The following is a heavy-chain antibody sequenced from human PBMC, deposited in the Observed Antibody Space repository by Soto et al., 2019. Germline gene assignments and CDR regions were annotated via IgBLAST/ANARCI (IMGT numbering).Heavy chain of an antibody. CDR2: IIPMLAAP. J-gene: IGHJ2*01. V-gene: IGHV1-69*01. CDR3: ARVGPPSPSLIWFFDL. CDR1: GGRFRTYA. Sequence: QGQLVQSGAEVKKPGSSVKVSCKASGGRFRTYAINWVRQAPGQGLEWMGGIIPMLAAPTYAQKFQGRLTITGDESTPTVYMELSSLTSEDTAVYYCARVGPPSPSLIWFFDLWGRGTLVTVSS.